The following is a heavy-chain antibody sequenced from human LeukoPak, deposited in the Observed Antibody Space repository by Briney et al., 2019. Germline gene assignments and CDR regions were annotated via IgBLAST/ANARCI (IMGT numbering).Heavy chain of an antibody. D-gene: IGHD6-13*01. V-gene: IGHV4-4*07. J-gene: IGHJ4*02. CDR1: GGSISSYY. CDR3: AQSRGYSSSWTFDY. Sequence: SETLSLTCTVSGGSISSYYWSWIRQPAGKGLEWIGRIYTSGSTNYNPSLKSRVTMSVDTSKNQFSLKLSSVTAADTAVYYCAQSRGYSSSWTFDYWGQGTLVTVSS. CDR2: IYTSGST.